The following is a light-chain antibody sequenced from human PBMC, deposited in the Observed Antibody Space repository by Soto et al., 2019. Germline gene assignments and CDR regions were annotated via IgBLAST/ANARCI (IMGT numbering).Light chain of an antibody. CDR2: GAS. Sequence: ERVMTQYPATLSVSPGERATLSCRASQSVSSNLAWYQQKPGQAPRLLIYGASTRATGIPARFSGSGSGTEFTLTISSLQSEDFAVYYCQQYNNWPRPFGQGTKVDIK. CDR3: QQYNNWPRP. J-gene: IGKJ1*01. CDR1: QSVSSN. V-gene: IGKV3-15*01.